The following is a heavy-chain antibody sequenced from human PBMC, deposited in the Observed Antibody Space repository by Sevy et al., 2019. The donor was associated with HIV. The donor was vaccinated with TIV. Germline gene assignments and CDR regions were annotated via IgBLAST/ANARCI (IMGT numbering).Heavy chain of an antibody. CDR1: VFTFSSYA. CDR2: ISYDGSNK. CDR3: ARIVDYYDSIGYQYYFDY. Sequence: GGSLRLSCAASVFTFSSYAMHWVRQAPGKGLEWVAVISYDGSNKYYADSVKGRFTISRDNSKNTLYLQMNSLRAEDTAVYYCARIVDYYDSIGYQYYFDYWGQGTLVTVSS. D-gene: IGHD3-22*01. J-gene: IGHJ4*02. V-gene: IGHV3-30-3*01.